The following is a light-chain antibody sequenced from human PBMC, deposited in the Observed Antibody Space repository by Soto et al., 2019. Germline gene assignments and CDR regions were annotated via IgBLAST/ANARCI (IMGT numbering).Light chain of an antibody. CDR1: QSVRSD. CDR2: GVS. CDR3: QHYNNLPLT. V-gene: IGKV3-15*01. Sequence: EIVMTQSPATLSVSPGEGATLSCRASQSVRSDLAWYQHKPGLASRLLIYGVSTRATGIPVRFSGSGSGTEFTLSISSLQSEDSEIYYCQHYNNLPLTFGGGTNVEIK. J-gene: IGKJ4*01.